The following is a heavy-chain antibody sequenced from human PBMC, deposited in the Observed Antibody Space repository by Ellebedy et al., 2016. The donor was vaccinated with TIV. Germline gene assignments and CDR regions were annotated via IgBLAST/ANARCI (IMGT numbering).Heavy chain of an antibody. CDR2: ISGSGGKT. Sequence: GESLKISCAASGFTFSSYAVSWVRQAPGKGLEWVSAISGSGGKTYYAGSVKGRFTISRDTSKNTLYLQMNSLRAEETAVYYCAKDQTAILGEFDYWGQGTLVTVSS. CDR1: GFTFSSYA. V-gene: IGHV3-23*01. D-gene: IGHD3-16*01. J-gene: IGHJ4*02. CDR3: AKDQTAILGEFDY.